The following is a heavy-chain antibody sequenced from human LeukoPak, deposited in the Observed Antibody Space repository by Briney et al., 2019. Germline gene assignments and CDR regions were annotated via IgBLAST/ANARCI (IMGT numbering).Heavy chain of an antibody. CDR1: GGSISSSSYY. CDR2: IYYRGST. CDR3: ARVTGGYSYGYSDY. Sequence: PSETLSLTCTVSGGSISSSSYYWGCIRQPPGKGLEWIGSIYYRGSTYYNPSLKSRVTISVDTSKNQFSLKLSSVTAADTAVYYCARVTGGYSYGYSDYWGQGTLVTVSS. J-gene: IGHJ4*02. D-gene: IGHD5-18*01. V-gene: IGHV4-39*07.